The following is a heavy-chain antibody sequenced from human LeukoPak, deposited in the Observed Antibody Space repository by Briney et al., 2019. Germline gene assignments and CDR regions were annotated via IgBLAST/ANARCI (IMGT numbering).Heavy chain of an antibody. Sequence: SETLSLTCTVSGGSISSYYWSWIRQPPGKGLEWIEYIYYSGSTNYDPSLKSRVTISVDTSKNQFSLKLSSVTAADTAVYYCARASSGWLQYYFDYWGQGTLATVSS. CDR2: IYYSGST. V-gene: IGHV4-59*01. J-gene: IGHJ4*02. CDR3: ARASSGWLQYYFDY. D-gene: IGHD6-19*01. CDR1: GGSISSYY.